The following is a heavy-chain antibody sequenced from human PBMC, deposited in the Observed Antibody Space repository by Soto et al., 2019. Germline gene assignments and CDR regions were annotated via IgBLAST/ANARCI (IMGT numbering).Heavy chain of an antibody. Sequence: HGESLKISCKASGYSFNTYWIGWVRQMPGKGLEWMGIIYPGDSDTRYSPSFQGQVTISVDKSITTAYLQWSSLKASDSAMYYCAKKGGGMDVWGQGTRVTVSS. D-gene: IGHD3-16*01. V-gene: IGHV5-51*01. J-gene: IGHJ6*02. CDR1: GYSFNTYW. CDR2: IYPGDSDT. CDR3: AKKGGGMDV.